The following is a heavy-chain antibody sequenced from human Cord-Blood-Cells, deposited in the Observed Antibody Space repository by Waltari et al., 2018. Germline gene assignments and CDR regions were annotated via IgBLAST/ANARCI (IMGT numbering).Heavy chain of an antibody. J-gene: IGHJ2*01. Sequence: QVQLQQSGPGLVKPSQTLPLTCPIPGDSVPSNTAAWNWIRQSPSRGLEWLQRTNYRSKWYNDYAVSVKSRITINPDTSKNQFSLQLNSVTPEDTAVYYCARERWRKELLTPWYFDLWGRGTLVTVSS. D-gene: IGHD1-26*01. CDR3: ARERWRKELLTPWYFDL. CDR2: TNYRSKWYN. CDR1: GDSVPSNTAA. V-gene: IGHV6-1*01.